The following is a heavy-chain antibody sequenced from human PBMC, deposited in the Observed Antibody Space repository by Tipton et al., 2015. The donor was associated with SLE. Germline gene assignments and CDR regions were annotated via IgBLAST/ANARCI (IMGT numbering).Heavy chain of an antibody. Sequence: SLRLSCAASGFTFSSYSMNWVRQAPGKGLEWVSYISSSSSTIYYADSVKGRFTISRDNAKNSLYLQMNSLRAEDTAVYYCARPKDIVGATSDLGYWGQGTLVTVSS. CDR2: ISSSSSTI. V-gene: IGHV3-48*01. D-gene: IGHD1-26*01. CDR1: GFTFSSYS. J-gene: IGHJ4*02. CDR3: ARPKDIVGATSDLGY.